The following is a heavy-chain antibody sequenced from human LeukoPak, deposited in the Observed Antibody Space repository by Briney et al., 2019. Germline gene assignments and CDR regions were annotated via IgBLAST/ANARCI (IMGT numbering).Heavy chain of an antibody. V-gene: IGHV1-2*06. D-gene: IGHD5-18*01. CDR3: AREAQIQLWSNFDY. CDR1: GYTFTDYY. J-gene: IGHJ4*02. CDR2: INPKSDGT. Sequence: ASVKVSCKASGYTFTDYYMHWVRQAPGQGLEWMGRINPKSDGTNYAQKFQGRVTMTRDTSISTAYMELSRLRSEDTAVYYCAREAQIQLWSNFDYWGQGTLVTVSS.